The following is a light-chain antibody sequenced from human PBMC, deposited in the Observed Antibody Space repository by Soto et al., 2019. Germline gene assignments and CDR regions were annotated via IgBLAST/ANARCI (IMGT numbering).Light chain of an antibody. CDR2: AAS. CDR3: QKYSSVIT. Sequence: DIQMTQSPSSLSASEGDRVTITCRASQGISNFLAWYQQKPGKVPKLLISAASTLHSGVPSRFSGSGSGTDFTLTITSLQPEDVATYYCQKYSSVITFGQGTRLEI. CDR1: QGISNF. J-gene: IGKJ5*01. V-gene: IGKV1-27*01.